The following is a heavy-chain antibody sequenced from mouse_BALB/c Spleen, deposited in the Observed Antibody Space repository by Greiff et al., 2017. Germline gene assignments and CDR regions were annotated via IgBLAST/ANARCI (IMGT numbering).Heavy chain of an antibody. J-gene: IGHJ2*01. CDR2: IYPSDSYT. CDR3: TRGDGNYYFDY. Sequence: QVQLQQPGAELVRPGASVKLSCKASGYTFTSYWINWVKQRPGQGLEWIGNIYPSDSYTNYNQKFKDKATLTVDKSSSTAYMQLSSPTSEDSAVYYCTRGDGNYYFDYWGQGTTLTVSS. D-gene: IGHD2-1*01. V-gene: IGHV1-69*02. CDR1: GYTFTSYW.